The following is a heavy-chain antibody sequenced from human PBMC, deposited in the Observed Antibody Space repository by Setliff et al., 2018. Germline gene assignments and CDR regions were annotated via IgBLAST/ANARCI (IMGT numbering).Heavy chain of an antibody. Sequence: SVKVSCKASGGAFSTYSLSWVRQAPGQGFEWVGRIIPILGITNYAQRFQGRFTISRDNAKNSLSLQMNNLRTEDTAVYYCFGAGTCSYWGQGTLVTVSS. CDR2: IIPILGIT. CDR1: GGAFSTYS. D-gene: IGHD3-10*01. CDR3: FGAGTCSY. J-gene: IGHJ4*02. V-gene: IGHV1-69*02.